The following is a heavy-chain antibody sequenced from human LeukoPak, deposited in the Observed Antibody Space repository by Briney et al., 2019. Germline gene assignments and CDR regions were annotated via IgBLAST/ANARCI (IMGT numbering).Heavy chain of an antibody. CDR3: LGIVVVPVTQAANVNWFDP. D-gene: IGHD2-2*03. CDR2: IRYDGSNK. V-gene: IGHV3-30*02. Sequence: GGSLRLSCAASGFTFSSYGMHWVRQAPGKGLEWVAFIRYDGSNKYYADSVKGRFTISRDNSKNTLYLQMNSLRAEDTAVYYCLGIVVVPVTQAANVNWFDPWGQGTLVTVSS. CDR1: GFTFSSYG. J-gene: IGHJ5*02.